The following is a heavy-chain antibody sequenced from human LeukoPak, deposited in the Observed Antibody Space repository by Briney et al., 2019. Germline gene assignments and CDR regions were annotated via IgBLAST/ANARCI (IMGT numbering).Heavy chain of an antibody. Sequence: SETLSLTCTVSGGSMSSYYWSWIRQPPGKELDWIGCMYYSGGTNYNPSLKTRVTISVDTSKNQFSLKLSSVTAADTAVYYCARGCFDHFDAFDLWGQGTMVTVSS. V-gene: IGHV4-59*13. CDR1: GGSMSSYY. D-gene: IGHD3-9*01. CDR2: MYYSGGT. J-gene: IGHJ3*01. CDR3: ARGCFDHFDAFDL.